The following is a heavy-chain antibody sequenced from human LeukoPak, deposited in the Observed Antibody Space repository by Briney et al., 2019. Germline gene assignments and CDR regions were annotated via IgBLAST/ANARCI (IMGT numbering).Heavy chain of an antibody. D-gene: IGHD5-12*01. V-gene: IGHV3-15*01. J-gene: IGHJ4*02. CDR1: GFDFSFTW. Sequence: PGGSLRLSCAASGFDFSFTWMSWVRQAPGKGLELVGRIKSKTSGGTMDYAAPVRGRFTISRDDTENMVFLQMSSLKTEDTAVYYCTRESGYKTSRQRGFDSWGQGILVTVSS. CDR3: TRESGYKTSRQRGFDS. CDR2: IKSKTSGGTM.